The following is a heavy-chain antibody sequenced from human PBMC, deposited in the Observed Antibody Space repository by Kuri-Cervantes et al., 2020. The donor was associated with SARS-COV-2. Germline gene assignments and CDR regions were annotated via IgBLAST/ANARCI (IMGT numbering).Heavy chain of an antibody. CDR3: GKGHYESKSGHYYYAMDV. Sequence: GGSLRLSCVASGFTFRSYWMHWVRQAPGKGLVWVSRINGDGSTRTYANSVKGRFTISRDNAKNTLYLQMNNLRAEDTAVYYCGKGHYESKSGHYYYAMDVWGQGTTVTVSS. V-gene: IGHV3-74*03. CDR2: INGDGSTR. D-gene: IGHD3-3*01. J-gene: IGHJ6*01. CDR1: GFTFRSYW.